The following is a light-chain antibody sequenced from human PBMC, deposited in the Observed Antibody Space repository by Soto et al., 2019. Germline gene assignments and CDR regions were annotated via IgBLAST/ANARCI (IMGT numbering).Light chain of an antibody. J-gene: IGKJ1*01. V-gene: IGKV1-6*01. CDR2: AAS. CDR3: QQCGESPPT. Sequence: AIQMTQSPASLSASVGDRVTITCRASQGIRDDLGWYQQKPGKAPKLLIYAASSLQSGVPSRFSGSGSGTDFTLTISSLEPEDFATYYCQQCGESPPTFGQGTKVDIK. CDR1: QGIRDD.